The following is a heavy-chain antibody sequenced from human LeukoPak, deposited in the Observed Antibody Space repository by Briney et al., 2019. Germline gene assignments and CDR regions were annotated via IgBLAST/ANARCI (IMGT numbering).Heavy chain of an antibody. D-gene: IGHD5-12*01. CDR3: ARVSGPQRYFDY. Sequence: SETLSLTCTVSGGSISSGGYCWSWIRQPPGKGLEWIGYIYHSGSTYYNPSLKSRVTISVDRSKNQFSLKLSSVTAADTAVYYCARVSGPQRYFDYWGQGTLVTVSS. CDR2: IYHSGST. J-gene: IGHJ4*02. CDR1: GGSISSGGYC. V-gene: IGHV4-30-2*01.